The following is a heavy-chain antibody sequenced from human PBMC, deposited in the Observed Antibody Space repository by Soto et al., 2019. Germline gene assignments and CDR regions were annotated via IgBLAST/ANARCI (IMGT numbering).Heavy chain of an antibody. D-gene: IGHD1-26*01. V-gene: IGHV3-33*01. CDR3: ARDGVGTTTYFGYFDY. CDR1: GFTFSGYG. J-gene: IGHJ4*02. Sequence: QVQLVESGGGVVQPGRSLRLSCAASGFTFSGYGMHWVRQAPGKGLEWVAVTRHDGSNTYYADSVRGRFTSSRDNSNNMLDLQMNSLRAEDTGVYYCARDGVGTTTYFGYFDYWGQGTLVTVSS. CDR2: TRHDGSNT.